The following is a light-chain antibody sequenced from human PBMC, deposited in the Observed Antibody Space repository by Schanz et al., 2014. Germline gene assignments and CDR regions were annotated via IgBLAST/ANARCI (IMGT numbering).Light chain of an antibody. J-gene: IGKJ3*01. V-gene: IGKV1-5*03. CDR1: QSISTW. Sequence: DIQMTQSPSTLSASVGDRVTLTCRASQSISTWLAWYQQKPGKAPKLLIYKASTLESGVPSRFSGSGSGTEFTLTISSLQPEDFATYYCQQLNSYPPTFGPGTKVDIK. CDR3: QQLNSYPPT. CDR2: KAS.